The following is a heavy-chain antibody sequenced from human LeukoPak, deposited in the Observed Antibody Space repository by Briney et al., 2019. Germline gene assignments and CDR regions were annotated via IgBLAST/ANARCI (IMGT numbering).Heavy chain of an antibody. D-gene: IGHD6-6*01. CDR3: ARVWQLVSPTPMGY. Sequence: ASVKVSCKASGYAFTGYYMHWVRQAPGQGLEWMGRINPNSGGTNYAQKFQGRVTITRDTSISTAYMELSGLRSDDTAVYYCARVWQLVSPTPMGYWGQGTLVTVSS. CDR1: GYAFTGYY. J-gene: IGHJ4*02. V-gene: IGHV1-2*06. CDR2: INPNSGGT.